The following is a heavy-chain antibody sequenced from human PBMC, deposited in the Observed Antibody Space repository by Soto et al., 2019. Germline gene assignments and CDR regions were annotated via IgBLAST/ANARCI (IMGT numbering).Heavy chain of an antibody. D-gene: IGHD2-15*01. CDR2: IWYDGSNK. CDR1: GFTFSSYG. Sequence: ESGGGVVQPGRSLRLSCAVSGFTFSSYGMHWVRQAPGKGLEWVTIIWYDGSNKYYADSVKGRFTISRDNSKNTLYLQMNRLRAEGKAVNYWARVPVEYFSGGNCFSGHFDYWGQGTLVTVSS. V-gene: IGHV3-33*01. J-gene: IGHJ4*02. CDR3: ARVPVEYFSGGNCFSGHFDY.